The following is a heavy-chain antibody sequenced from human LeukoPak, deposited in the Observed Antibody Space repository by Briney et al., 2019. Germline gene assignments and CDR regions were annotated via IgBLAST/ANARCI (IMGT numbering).Heavy chain of an antibody. CDR2: ISYDGSNE. CDR1: GFTFSSYA. CDR3: ARDLGQYCGGDCYGDYFDY. Sequence: GGSLRLSCAAAGFTFSSYAMHWVRQDPGKWLEWVAVISYDGSNEYYADSVKGRFTISRDNSKNTLYLQMNSLRAEDTAVYYCARDLGQYCGGDCYGDYFDYWGQGALVTVSS. J-gene: IGHJ4*02. V-gene: IGHV3-30-3*01. D-gene: IGHD2-21*02.